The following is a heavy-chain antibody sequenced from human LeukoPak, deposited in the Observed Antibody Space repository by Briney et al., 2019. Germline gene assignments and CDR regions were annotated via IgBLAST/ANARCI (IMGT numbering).Heavy chain of an antibody. CDR1: GYTLTELS. J-gene: IGHJ3*02. V-gene: IGHV1-24*01. CDR3: ATVPPFDPPRRDAFDI. D-gene: IGHD3-16*01. Sequence: ASVKVSCKVSGYTLTELSMHWVRQAPGKGLEWMGGFDPEDGETIYAQKFQGRVTMTEDTSTDTAYMELSSLRSEDTAVYYCATVPPFDPPRRDAFDIWGQGTMVTVSS. CDR2: FDPEDGET.